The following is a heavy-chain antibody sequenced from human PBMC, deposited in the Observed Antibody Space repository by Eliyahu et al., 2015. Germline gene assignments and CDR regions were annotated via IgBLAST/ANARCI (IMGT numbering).Heavy chain of an antibody. J-gene: IGHJ4*02. CDR1: GYNFHSYW. V-gene: IGHV5-51*01. CDR3: TRQASPTDIDY. Sequence: VQLVQSEAEVKKPGESLKISCKTSGYNFHSYWIGWVRQMPGKGLDWLGIIYPGDSDTKYSPSVQGQVTISVDKSTTTAYLQLSSLKASDTAMYYCTRQASPTDIDYWGQGTLVTVSS. CDR2: IYPGDSDT.